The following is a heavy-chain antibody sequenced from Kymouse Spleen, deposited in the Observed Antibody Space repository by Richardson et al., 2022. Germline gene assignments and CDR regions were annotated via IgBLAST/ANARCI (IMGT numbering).Heavy chain of an antibody. V-gene: IGHV3-33*01. CDR1: GFTFSSYG. D-gene: IGHD6-13*01,IGHD6-19*01,IGHD6-25*01. CDR2: IWYDGSNK. J-gene: IGHJ6*02. CDR3: ARDPRIAGSTDYYGMDV. Sequence: QVQLVESGGGVVQPGRSLRLSCAASGFTFSSYGMHWVRQAPGKGLEWVAVIWYDGSNKYYADSVKGRFTISRDNSKNTLYLQMNSLRAEDTAVYYCARDPRIAGSTDYYGMDVWGQGTTVTVSS.